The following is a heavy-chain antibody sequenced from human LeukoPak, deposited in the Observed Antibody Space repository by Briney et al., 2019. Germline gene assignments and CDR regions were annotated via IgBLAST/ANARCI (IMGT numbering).Heavy chain of an antibody. D-gene: IGHD3-22*01. J-gene: IGHJ4*02. CDR3: VRESEYYFDHSASFDY. CDR1: GFTFTAYL. CDR2: MSSDGNAM. V-gene: IGHV3-30-3*01. Sequence: GGSLRLSCAASGFTFTAYLIHWVRQAPGKGLEWVAVMSSDGNAMFYADSVKGRFTISRDNSKNTLYLQMNSLRAEDAAVYYCVRESEYYFDHSASFDYWGQGTLVTVSS.